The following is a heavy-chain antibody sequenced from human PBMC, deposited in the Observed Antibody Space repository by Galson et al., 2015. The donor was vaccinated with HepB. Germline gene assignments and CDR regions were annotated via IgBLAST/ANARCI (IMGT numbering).Heavy chain of an antibody. D-gene: IGHD3-10*01. CDR1: GFTFSSYS. V-gene: IGHV3-21*01. Sequence: SLRLSCAASGFTFSSYSMNWVRQAPGKGLEWVSSISSSSSYIYYADSVKGRFTISRDNAKNSLYLQMNSLRAEDTAVYYCARGRETVYYYGSGPRDYWGQGTLVTVSS. CDR2: ISSSSSYI. J-gene: IGHJ4*02. CDR3: ARGRETVYYYGSGPRDY.